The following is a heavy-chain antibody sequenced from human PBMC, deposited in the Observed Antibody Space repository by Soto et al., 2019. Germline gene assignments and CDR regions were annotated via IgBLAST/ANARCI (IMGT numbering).Heavy chain of an antibody. V-gene: IGHV3-30*18. CDR3: AKDEAVAGYFDY. Sequence: QVQLVESGGGVVQPGRSLRLSCAASGFTFSSYGMHWVRQAPGKGLEWVAVISYDGSNKYYADSVKGRVTISRDNSKNSLYLQMNSLRAEDTAVYYCAKDEAVAGYFDYWGQRTLVTVSS. CDR2: ISYDGSNK. CDR1: GFTFSSYG. D-gene: IGHD6-19*01. J-gene: IGHJ4*02.